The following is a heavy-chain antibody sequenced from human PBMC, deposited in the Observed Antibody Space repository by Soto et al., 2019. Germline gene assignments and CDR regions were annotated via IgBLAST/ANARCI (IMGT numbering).Heavy chain of an antibody. CDR1: GYKVSTWHNFTSYW. D-gene: IGHD3-3*01. V-gene: IGHV5-51*01. CDR2: IYPGDSDT. Sequence: PGESLKISCMGSGYKVSTWHNFTSYWIAWVRQMPGEGLEWMGIIYPGDSDTRYSPSFQGQVTISADKSINSVYLQWSSLKASDTATYYCARLGFNYDFFWVDYNGHHYYGIDCWGQGTMVTGFS. CDR3: ARLGFNYDFFWVDYNGHHYYGIDC. J-gene: IGHJ4*03.